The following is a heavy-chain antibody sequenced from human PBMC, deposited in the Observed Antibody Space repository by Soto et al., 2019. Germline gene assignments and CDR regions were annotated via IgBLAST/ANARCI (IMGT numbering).Heavy chain of an antibody. CDR2: IWYDGSNK. Sequence: GGSLRLSCAASGFTFSSYGMHWVRQAPGKGLEWVAVIWYDGSNKYYADSVKGRFTISRDNAKNSLYLEVDSLRAEDMAVYYCARNRGWDTLDYWGQGTLVTVSS. D-gene: IGHD6-19*01. CDR3: ARNRGWDTLDY. CDR1: GFTFSSYG. V-gene: IGHV3-33*01. J-gene: IGHJ4*02.